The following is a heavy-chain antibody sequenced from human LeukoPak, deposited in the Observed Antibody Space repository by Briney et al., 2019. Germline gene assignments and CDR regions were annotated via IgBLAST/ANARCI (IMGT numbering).Heavy chain of an antibody. V-gene: IGHV3-23*01. Sequence: GGSLRLSCAASGFTFSSYAMSWVRQAPGKGLEWVSAISSSGGSTYYADSVKGRFTISRDNSKNTLYLQMNSLRAEDTAVYYCAKDVAPLRLLCSPFDYWGQGTLVTVSS. CDR1: GFTFSSYA. CDR3: AKDVAPLRLLCSPFDY. J-gene: IGHJ4*02. CDR2: ISSSGGST. D-gene: IGHD2-2*01.